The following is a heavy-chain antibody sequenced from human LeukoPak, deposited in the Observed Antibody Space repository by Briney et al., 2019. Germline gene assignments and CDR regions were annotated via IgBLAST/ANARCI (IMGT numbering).Heavy chain of an antibody. CDR3: ARGRDSSGYNSYFDY. V-gene: IGHV3-74*01. CDR2: IKSDGSST. Sequence: PGGSLRLSCAASGFTFSSYWIHWVRQAPGKGLVWVSHIKSDGSSTTYADSVKGRFTIARDNAKNTLYLQMNSLRAEDTAVYYCARGRDSSGYNSYFDYWGQGTLVTVSS. CDR1: GFTFSSYW. J-gene: IGHJ4*02. D-gene: IGHD3-22*01.